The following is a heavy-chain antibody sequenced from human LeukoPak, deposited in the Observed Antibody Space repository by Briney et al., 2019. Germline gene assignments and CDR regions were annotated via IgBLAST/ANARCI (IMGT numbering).Heavy chain of an antibody. Sequence: GGSLRLSCAASGFTFSSYAMSWVRQAPGKGLEWVSAISGSGGSTYYADSVKGRFTISRDNSKNTLYLRMNSLRAEDTAVYYCTTLGWFGELPYWGQGTLVTVSS. J-gene: IGHJ4*02. V-gene: IGHV3-23*01. CDR3: TTLGWFGELPY. CDR1: GFTFSSYA. D-gene: IGHD3-10*01. CDR2: ISGSGGST.